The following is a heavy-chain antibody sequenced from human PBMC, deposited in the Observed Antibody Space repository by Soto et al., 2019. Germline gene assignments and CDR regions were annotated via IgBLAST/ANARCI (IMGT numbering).Heavy chain of an antibody. J-gene: IGHJ4*02. V-gene: IGHV3-23*01. CDR1: GFTFSSYA. CDR3: AKYTHQHVLLWFGEFQYYFDY. CDR2: ISGSGGST. Sequence: GGSLRLSCAASGFTFSSYAMSWVRQAPGKGLEWVSAISGSGGSTYYADSVKGRFTISRDNSKNTLYLQMNSLRAEDTAVYYCAKYTHQHVLLWFGEFQYYFDYWGQGTLVTVSS. D-gene: IGHD3-10*01.